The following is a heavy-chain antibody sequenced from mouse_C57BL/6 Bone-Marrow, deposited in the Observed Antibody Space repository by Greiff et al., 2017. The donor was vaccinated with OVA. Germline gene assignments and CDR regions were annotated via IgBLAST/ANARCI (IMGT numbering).Heavy chain of an antibody. CDR3: AREGY. V-gene: IGHV1-76*01. J-gene: IGHJ2*01. Sequence: QVQLQQSGAELVRPGASVKLSCKASGYTFTDYYINWVKQRPGQGLEWIARIYPGSGNTYYNEKLKGKATLTAEKSSSTAYMQRSSLTSEDSAVYFCAREGYWGQGTTLTVSS. CDR2: IYPGSGNT. CDR1: GYTFTDYY.